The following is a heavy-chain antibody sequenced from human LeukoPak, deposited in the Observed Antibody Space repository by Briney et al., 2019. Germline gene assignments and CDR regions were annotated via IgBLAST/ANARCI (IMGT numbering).Heavy chain of an antibody. D-gene: IGHD6-19*01. CDR1: DGSVSTSNW. CDR3: ARALQTWEQWLPERPDYFDY. V-gene: IGHV4-4*02. Sequence: PSETLSLTCAVSDGSVSTSNWWSWVRQPPGKGLEWIGEIYHSGTTNYNPSLKSRVTISVDKSRNQFSLNLTSVTAADTAVYYCARALQTWEQWLPERPDYFDYWGQGTLVTVSS. CDR2: IYHSGTT. J-gene: IGHJ4*02.